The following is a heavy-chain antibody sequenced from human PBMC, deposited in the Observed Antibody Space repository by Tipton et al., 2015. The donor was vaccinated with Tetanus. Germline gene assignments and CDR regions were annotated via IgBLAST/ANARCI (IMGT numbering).Heavy chain of an antibody. Sequence: LRLSCAASGFTFSSYWMSWVRQAPGKGLEWVANIKQDGSAKYYVDSVKGRFTISRDNAKNSLYLQMNSLSADDTAVYYCGKQNGGRWVVDHWGQGTLVTVSS. CDR3: GKQNGGRWVVDH. J-gene: IGHJ4*02. V-gene: IGHV3-7*03. CDR1: GFTFSSYW. D-gene: IGHD4-23*01. CDR2: IKQDGSAK.